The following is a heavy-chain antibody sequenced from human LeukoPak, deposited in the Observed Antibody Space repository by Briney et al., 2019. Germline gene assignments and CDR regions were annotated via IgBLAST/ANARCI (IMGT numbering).Heavy chain of an antibody. V-gene: IGHV1-18*01. J-gene: IGHJ6*04. CDR1: GYTLSSYG. CDR2: INTYNGNT. Sequence: ASVKVSCKASGYTLSSYGISWVRQAPGQGLEWMGWINTYNGNTNYAQKLQGRVTMTTDTSTSTAYMELSRLRSDDTAVYYCARESQEYYDILTGADVWGKGTTVTISS. CDR3: ARESQEYYDILTGADV. D-gene: IGHD3-9*01.